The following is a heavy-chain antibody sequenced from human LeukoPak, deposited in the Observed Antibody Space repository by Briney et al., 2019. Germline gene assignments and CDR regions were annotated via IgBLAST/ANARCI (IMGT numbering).Heavy chain of an antibody. Sequence: GSLRLSCAASGFTFSSYWMSWIRQAPGKGLEWIGQIDHSGRTNYNPSLKSRITMSVDLSKNQFSLKLSSVTAADTAVFYCARLAGWEPFDDWGQGTLVTVSS. V-gene: IGHV4-34*01. J-gene: IGHJ4*02. CDR2: IDHSGRT. CDR3: ARLAGWEPFDD. CDR1: GFTFSSYW. D-gene: IGHD1-26*01.